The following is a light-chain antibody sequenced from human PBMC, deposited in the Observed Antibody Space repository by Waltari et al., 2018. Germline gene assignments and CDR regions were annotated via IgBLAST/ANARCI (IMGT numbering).Light chain of an antibody. CDR3: QQYHVWWT. V-gene: IGKV3-15*01. Sequence: EIVMTQSPATLSVSPGERATLSCRASQGVSSNLAWYQQKPGQAPRLLIYATFTRATGVPARFSGSGSGTEFTLTISGLQSEDVAVYYCQQYHVWWTFGQGTKVEIK. CDR1: QGVSSN. CDR2: ATF. J-gene: IGKJ1*01.